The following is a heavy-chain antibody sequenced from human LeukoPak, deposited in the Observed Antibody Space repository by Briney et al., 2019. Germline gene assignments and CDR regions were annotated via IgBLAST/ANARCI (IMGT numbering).Heavy chain of an antibody. V-gene: IGHV3-20*04. D-gene: IGHD2-8*01. Sequence: GGSLRLSCAASGFTFDDYGMSWVRQAPGKGLEWVSGINWNGGSTGYADSVKGRFTISRDNAKNSLYLQMNSLRAEDTALYYCARDPGYCTNGVCYPSTYMDVWGKGTTDTVSS. J-gene: IGHJ6*03. CDR2: INWNGGST. CDR1: GFTFDDYG. CDR3: ARDPGYCTNGVCYPSTYMDV.